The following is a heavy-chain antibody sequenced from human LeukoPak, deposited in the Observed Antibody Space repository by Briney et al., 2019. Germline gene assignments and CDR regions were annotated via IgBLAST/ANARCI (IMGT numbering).Heavy chain of an antibody. V-gene: IGHV4-39*01. J-gene: IGHJ4*02. CDR2: IHYTGST. Sequence: SETLSLTCTVSGGPISNSGFYWGWIRQPPGKGLEWIGSIHYTGSTYYNPSLKSRVTISVDTSNNQFSLKVTSVTAADTAFYYCAGHTTSGYSYGYEDWGQGTLVTVSS. CDR3: AGHTTSGYSYGYED. D-gene: IGHD5-18*01. CDR1: GGPISNSGFY.